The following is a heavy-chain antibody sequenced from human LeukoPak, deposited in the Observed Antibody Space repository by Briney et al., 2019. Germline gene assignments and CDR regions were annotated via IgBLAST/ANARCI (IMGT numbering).Heavy chain of an antibody. Sequence: PSETLSLTCTVSGYSISSSYYWGWIRQPPGKGLEWIGSIYHSGSTYYNPPLKSRVTISVDTSKNQFSLKLSSVTAADTAVYYCARDFSGSYLGWFDPWGQGTLVTVSS. V-gene: IGHV4-38-2*02. CDR2: IYHSGST. D-gene: IGHD1-26*01. CDR3: ARDFSGSYLGWFDP. J-gene: IGHJ5*02. CDR1: GYSISSSYY.